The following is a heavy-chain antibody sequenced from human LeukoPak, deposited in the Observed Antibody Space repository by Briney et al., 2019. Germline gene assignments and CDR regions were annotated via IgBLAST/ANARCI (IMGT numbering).Heavy chain of an antibody. CDR2: MYYSGGS. CDR3: GRFGIGTRPY. V-gene: IGHV4-59*02. J-gene: IGHJ4*02. Sequence: SETLSLTCSISGGSVTNYYWSWIRQAPGKGLEWIGSMYYSGGSDYNPSLKSRVTISGDKSKNQFSLTLRSATAADTAVYYCGRFGIGTRPYWGQGILVAVSS. D-gene: IGHD1-26*01. CDR1: GGSVTNYY.